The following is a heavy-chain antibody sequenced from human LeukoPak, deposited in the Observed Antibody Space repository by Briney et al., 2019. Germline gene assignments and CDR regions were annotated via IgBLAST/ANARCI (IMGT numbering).Heavy chain of an antibody. J-gene: IGHJ3*02. CDR3: ARSSGWHHAFDI. Sequence: SQTLSLTCAISGDSVSSNSAAWNWIRQSPSRGLEWLGRTYYRSKWYNDYAVSAKSRIAINPDTSKNQFSLQLNSVTPEDTAVYYCARSSGWHHAFDIWGQGTMITVSS. CDR2: TYYRSKWYN. V-gene: IGHV6-1*01. CDR1: GDSVSSNSAA. D-gene: IGHD6-19*01.